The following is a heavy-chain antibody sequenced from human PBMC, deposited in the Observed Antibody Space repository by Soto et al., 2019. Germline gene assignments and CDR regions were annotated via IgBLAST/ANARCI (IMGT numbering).Heavy chain of an antibody. D-gene: IGHD6-6*01. CDR2: ISSSGSTI. CDR3: ARAMYSSSGRYWYFDL. J-gene: IGHJ2*01. Sequence: QVQLVESGGGLVKPGGSLRLSCAASGFTFSDYYMSWIRQAPGKGLEWVSYISSSGSTIYYADSVKGRFTISRDNAKNSMELQMNSLRAEDTAVYYCARAMYSSSGRYWYFDLWGRGTLVTVSS. CDR1: GFTFSDYY. V-gene: IGHV3-11*01.